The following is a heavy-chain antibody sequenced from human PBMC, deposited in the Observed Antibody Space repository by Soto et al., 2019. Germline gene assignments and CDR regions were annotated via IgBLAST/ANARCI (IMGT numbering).Heavy chain of an antibody. J-gene: IGHJ6*03. CDR1: GFTVSSNY. CDR2: IYSGGST. V-gene: IGHV3-66*01. CDR3: ARVETGGAPYYYYMDV. D-gene: IGHD2-15*01. Sequence: GGSLRLSCAASGFTVSSNYMSWVRQAPGKGLEWVSVIYSGGSTYYADSVKGRLPITRDNSKNTLYLQMNSLRAEDTAVYYCARVETGGAPYYYYMDVWGKGTTVTVSS.